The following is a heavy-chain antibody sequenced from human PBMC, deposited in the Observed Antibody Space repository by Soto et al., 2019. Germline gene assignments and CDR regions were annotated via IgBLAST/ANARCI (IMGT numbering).Heavy chain of an antibody. CDR3: VTYPPGRICQFYFDS. D-gene: IGHD2-21*01. V-gene: IGHV3-30*02. J-gene: IGHJ4*02. Sequence: GGSLRLSCAASGVAFNTYAMHWVRQAPGKGLEWVAYIWFDGSAKHYADSVKGRFTISRDNSKNTVSLQMNSLRVEATAVYYCVTYPPGRICQFYFDSSGQGTLVTVS. CDR2: IWFDGSAK. CDR1: GVAFNTYA.